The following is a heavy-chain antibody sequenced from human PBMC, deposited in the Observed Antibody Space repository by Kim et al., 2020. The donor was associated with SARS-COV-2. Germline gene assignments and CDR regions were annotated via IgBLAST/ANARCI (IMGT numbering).Heavy chain of an antibody. CDR3: AGAPNDFWSGYPYYFDY. D-gene: IGHD3-3*01. CDR2: IYYSGNT. V-gene: IGHV4-61*01. CDR1: GGSVSSGSYF. Sequence: SETLSLTCPVSGGSVSSGSYFWSWIRQPPGKGLEWNGYIYYSGNTNYNLTLKRRVTMSVDTSKNQFSLKLRSVTAADTAVYYCAGAPNDFWSGYPYYFDYWGQGTLVTVSS. J-gene: IGHJ4*02.